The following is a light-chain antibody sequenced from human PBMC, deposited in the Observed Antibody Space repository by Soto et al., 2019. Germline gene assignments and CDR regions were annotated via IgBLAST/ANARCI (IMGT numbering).Light chain of an antibody. J-gene: IGLJ1*01. CDR2: QVS. Sequence: QSALTQPACVSGSPGQSITISCTGTSSDVGGYYYVSWYQHHPGKAPKLMIYQVSNRPSGVSNRFSGSKSGNTASLTISGLQAEDEADYYCSSYTSSNTFYVFGTGTKVTVL. CDR1: SSDVGGYYY. V-gene: IGLV2-14*01. CDR3: SSYTSSNTFYV.